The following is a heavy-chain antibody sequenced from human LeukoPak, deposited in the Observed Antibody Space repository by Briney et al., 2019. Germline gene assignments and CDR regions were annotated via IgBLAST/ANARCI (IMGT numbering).Heavy chain of an antibody. Sequence: GGSLRLSCAASGFTFSSYSVNWVRQAPGKGLEWVSSISSSSSYIYYADSVKGRFTISRDNAKNSLYLQMNSLRAEDTAVYYCARGLDIVVVPGATFFDPWGQGTLVTVSS. J-gene: IGHJ5*02. D-gene: IGHD2-2*03. CDR3: ARGLDIVVVPGATFFDP. CDR1: GFTFSSYS. V-gene: IGHV3-21*01. CDR2: ISSSSSYI.